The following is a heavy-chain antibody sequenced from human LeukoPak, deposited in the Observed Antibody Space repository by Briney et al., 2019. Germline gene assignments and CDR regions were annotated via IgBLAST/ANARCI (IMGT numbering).Heavy chain of an antibody. CDR2: IIPIFGTA. Sequence: GASVKVSCKASGGTFSSYAISWVRQAPGQGLEWMGGIIPIFGTANYAQKFQGRVTITTDESTSTAYMELSSLRSEDTAVYYCARSDCSSTSCSLADPWGQGTLVTVSS. D-gene: IGHD2-2*01. V-gene: IGHV1-69*05. CDR1: GGTFSSYA. J-gene: IGHJ5*02. CDR3: ARSDCSSTSCSLADP.